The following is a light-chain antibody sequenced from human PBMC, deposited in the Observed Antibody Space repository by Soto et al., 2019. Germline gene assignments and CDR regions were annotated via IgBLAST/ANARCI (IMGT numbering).Light chain of an antibody. CDR1: SSDVGFYNL. V-gene: IGLV2-23*02. J-gene: IGLJ2*01. Sequence: QSVLTQPASVSGSPGQSITISCTGTSSDVGFYNLISWYQQHPGKAPKVIIFEVTKRPSGVSDRISGSKSGNTASLTISGLQAEDEADYYCVSHTGVFGGGTKVTVL. CDR2: EVT. CDR3: VSHTGV.